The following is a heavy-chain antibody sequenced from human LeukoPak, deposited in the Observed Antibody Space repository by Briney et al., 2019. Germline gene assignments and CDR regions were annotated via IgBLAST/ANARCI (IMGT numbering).Heavy chain of an antibody. J-gene: IGHJ4*02. D-gene: IGHD2-2*01. Sequence: GRSLRLSCAASGFTFSSYWMSWVRQAPGEGLEWVANIKQDGSETYYVDSVKGRFTISRDNAKNSLYLQMSSLRAEDTAVYYCARYPRWDIVVVPSGDPPAYYWGQGTLVTVSS. CDR1: GFTFSSYW. CDR3: ARYPRWDIVVVPSGDPPAYY. CDR2: IKQDGSET. V-gene: IGHV3-7*01.